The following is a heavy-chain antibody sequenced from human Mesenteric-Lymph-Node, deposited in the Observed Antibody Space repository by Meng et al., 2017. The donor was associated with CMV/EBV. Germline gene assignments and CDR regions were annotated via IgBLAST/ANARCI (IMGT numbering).Heavy chain of an antibody. D-gene: IGHD3-3*01. V-gene: IGHV3-21*01. CDR2: ISSTSNYI. J-gene: IGHJ4*02. Sequence: GESLKISCAVSGFTFSNYHMSWVRQAPGKGLEWVSSISSTSNYIYYADSVKGRFTISRDNAKNSLYLQMNSLRAEDTAVYYCAKDLRFLEWPDYWGQGTLVTVSS. CDR3: AKDLRFLEWPDY. CDR1: GFTFSNYH.